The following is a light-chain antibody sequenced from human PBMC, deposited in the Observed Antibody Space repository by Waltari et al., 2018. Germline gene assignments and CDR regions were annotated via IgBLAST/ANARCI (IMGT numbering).Light chain of an antibody. J-gene: IGKJ2*01. CDR1: QSVSSK. CDR2: GAS. Sequence: EIVMTQSPATLSVSQGERATLSCRASQSVSSKLAWYQQKLGQAPRLLIYGASTSATGIPARFSGSGSGTEFTLTISSLQSEDFALYYCQQYNNWPPFTFGQGTKLEIK. CDR3: QQYNNWPPFT. V-gene: IGKV3-15*01.